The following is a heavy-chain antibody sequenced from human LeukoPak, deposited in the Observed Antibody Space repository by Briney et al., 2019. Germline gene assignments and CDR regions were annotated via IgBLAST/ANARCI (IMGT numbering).Heavy chain of an antibody. V-gene: IGHV3-7*01. CDR1: EFTFTSYW. J-gene: IGHJ4*02. D-gene: IGHD3-10*01. CDR2: INQHGSET. CDR3: AREKDYYASGSFDY. Sequence: GGSLRLSCAASEFTFTSYWMSWVRQAPGKGLEWVANINQHGSETYYVDSVKGRFTISRDNARNPLYLQMNSLRAEDTAVYYCAREKDYYASGSFDYWGQGTLVTVSS.